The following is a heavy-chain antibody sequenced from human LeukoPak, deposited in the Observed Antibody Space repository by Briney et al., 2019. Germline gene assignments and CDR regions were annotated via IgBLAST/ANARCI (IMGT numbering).Heavy chain of an antibody. Sequence: PGGSLRLSCAASGFTFSSYAMSWVRQAPGEGLEWVSAISGSGGSTYYADSVKGRFTISRDNSKNTLYLQMNSLRAEDTAVYYCATRMRDCSSTSCYSLYYYYYMDVWGKGTTVTVSS. CDR2: ISGSGGST. J-gene: IGHJ6*03. CDR3: ATRMRDCSSTSCYSLYYYYYMDV. D-gene: IGHD2-2*02. V-gene: IGHV3-23*01. CDR1: GFTFSSYA.